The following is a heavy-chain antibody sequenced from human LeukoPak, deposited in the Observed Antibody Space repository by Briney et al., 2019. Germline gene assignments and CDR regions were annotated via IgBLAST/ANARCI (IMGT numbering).Heavy chain of an antibody. V-gene: IGHV3-73*01. J-gene: IGHJ4*02. Sequence: PGGSLRLSCVASGFTFSGSAMHWVRQASGKGLEWVGRIRSKANSYATAYAASVKGRFTISRDDSKNTAYLQMNSLKTEDTAVYYCTRRHDYGDYGGEYYFDYWGQGTLVTVSS. CDR2: IRSKANSYAT. CDR1: GFTFSGSA. D-gene: IGHD4-17*01. CDR3: TRRHDYGDYGGEYYFDY.